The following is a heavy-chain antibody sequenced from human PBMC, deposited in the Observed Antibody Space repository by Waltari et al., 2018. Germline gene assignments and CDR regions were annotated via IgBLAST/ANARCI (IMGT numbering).Heavy chain of an antibody. V-gene: IGHV1-69*01. CDR2: IIPIFGTA. Sequence: VQLVESGGGLVKPGGSLRLSCAASGFTFSSYSMNWVRQAPGKGLGWMGGIIPIFGTANYAQKFQGRVTITTDESTSTAYMELSSLRSEDTAVYYCARGWTGDHYYYGMDVWGQGTTVTVSS. J-gene: IGHJ6*02. CDR3: ARGWTGDHYYYGMDV. D-gene: IGHD7-27*01. CDR1: GFTFSSYS.